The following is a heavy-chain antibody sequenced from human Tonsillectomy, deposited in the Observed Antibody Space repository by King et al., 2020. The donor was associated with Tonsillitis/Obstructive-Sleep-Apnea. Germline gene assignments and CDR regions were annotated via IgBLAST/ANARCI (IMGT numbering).Heavy chain of an antibody. J-gene: IGHJ5*02. Sequence: VQLVESGGGLVKPGGSLRLSCAASGITFSDYYMSWIRQAPGKGLEWVSYISISSSYTNYADSVKGRFTISRDNAKNSLYLQMNSLRAEHKSVYYCARPSNSGGQPNGGWFDPWGQGTLFSVSS. CDR1: GITFSDYY. CDR2: ISISSSYT. D-gene: IGHD3-16*01. V-gene: IGHV3-11*05. CDR3: ARPSNSGGQPNGGWFDP.